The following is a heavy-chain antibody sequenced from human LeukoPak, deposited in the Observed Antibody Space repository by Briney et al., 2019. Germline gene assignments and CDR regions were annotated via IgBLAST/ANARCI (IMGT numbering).Heavy chain of an antibody. CDR1: GYTFTTYD. D-gene: IGHD3-9*01. J-gene: IGHJ4*02. V-gene: IGHV1-8*01. CDR2: VNPSSGVT. CDR3: AKNYDFLTGYAS. Sequence: ASVKVSCKAFGYTFTTYDINWVRQATGQGLEWMGWVNPSSGVTRYAQKFQGRVTMTRNTSISTAYMELSSLRSEDTAVYYCAKNYDFLTGYASWGQGTLVTVSS.